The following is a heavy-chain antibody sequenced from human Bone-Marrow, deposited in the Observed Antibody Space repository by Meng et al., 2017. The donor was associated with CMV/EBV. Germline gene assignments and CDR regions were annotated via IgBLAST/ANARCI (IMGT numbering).Heavy chain of an antibody. CDR2: INSDGSST. V-gene: IGHV3-74*01. D-gene: IGHD1-7*01. J-gene: IGHJ4*02. Sequence: GGSLRLSCAASGFTFSSYWMHWVRQAPGKGLVWVSRINSDGSSTSYADSVKGRFTISRDNAKNTLYLQMNSLRAEDTALYYCATRTLGTAFDYWGQGTLAAASS. CDR1: GFTFSSYW. CDR3: ATRTLGTAFDY.